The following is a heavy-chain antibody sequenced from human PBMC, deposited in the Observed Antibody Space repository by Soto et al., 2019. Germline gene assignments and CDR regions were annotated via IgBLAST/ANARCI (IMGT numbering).Heavy chain of an antibody. D-gene: IGHD3-3*01. CDR2: INHSGST. Sequence: KASETLSLTCAVYGGSFSGYYWSWIRQPPGKGLEWIGEINHSGSTNYNPSLKSRVTISVDTSKNQFSLKLSSVTAADTAVYYCARTPLYYDFWSGPLGYYYYGMDVWGQGTTVTVSS. CDR1: GGSFSGYY. J-gene: IGHJ6*02. CDR3: ARTPLYYDFWSGPLGYYYYGMDV. V-gene: IGHV4-34*01.